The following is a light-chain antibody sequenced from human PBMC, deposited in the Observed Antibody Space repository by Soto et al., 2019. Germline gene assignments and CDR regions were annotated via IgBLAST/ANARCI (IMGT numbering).Light chain of an antibody. CDR1: QSVSSN. CDR3: QQYNNWWT. CDR2: GAS. Sequence: ELVMTQSPATLSVSLGERATLSCRASQSVSSNLAWYQQKPGQAPRLLIYGASTRATGIPARFSGSGSGIEFTLTISSLQSEDFAVYYCQQYNNWWTFGQGTKV. J-gene: IGKJ1*01. V-gene: IGKV3-15*01.